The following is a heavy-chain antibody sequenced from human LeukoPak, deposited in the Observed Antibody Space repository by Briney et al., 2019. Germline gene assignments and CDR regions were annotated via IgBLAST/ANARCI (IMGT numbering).Heavy chain of an antibody. CDR3: ARAYSSSWYTSSF. Sequence: PSGTLSLTCAVYGGSFSGYYWSWIRQPPGKGLEWIGEINHSGSTNYNPSLKSRVTISVDTSKNQFSLKLSSVTAADTAVYYCARAYSSSWYTSSFWGQGTLVTVSS. CDR2: INHSGST. D-gene: IGHD6-13*01. V-gene: IGHV4-34*01. J-gene: IGHJ4*02. CDR1: GGSFSGYY.